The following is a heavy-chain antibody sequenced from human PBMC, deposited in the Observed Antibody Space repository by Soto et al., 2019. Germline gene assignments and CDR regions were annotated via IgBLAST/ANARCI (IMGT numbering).Heavy chain of an antibody. CDR2: IGGSGGST. CDR3: AKDRGGGKIRFLEWLLAG. V-gene: IGHV3-23*01. J-gene: IGHJ4*02. CDR1: GFTFSSYA. D-gene: IGHD3-3*01. Sequence: HPGGSLRLSCAASGFTFSSYAMSWVRQAPGKGLEWVSAIGGSGGSTYYADSVKGRFTISRDNSKNTLYLQMNSLRAEDTAVYYCAKDRGGGKIRFLEWLLAGWGQGTLVTVSS.